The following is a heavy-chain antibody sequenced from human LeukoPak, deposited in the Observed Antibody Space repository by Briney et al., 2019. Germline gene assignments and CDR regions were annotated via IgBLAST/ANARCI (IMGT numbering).Heavy chain of an antibody. V-gene: IGHV4-34*01. CDR1: GGSFSGYY. J-gene: IGHJ3*02. D-gene: IGHD1-26*01. CDR3: ARAGSRDAFDI. Sequence: PSETLSLTCAVYGGSFSGYYWSWIRQPPGKGLEWIGEINHSGSTNYNPSLKSRVTISVDTSKNQFSLKLSSVTAADTAVYYCARAGSRDAFDIWGQGTMVTVSS. CDR2: INHSGST.